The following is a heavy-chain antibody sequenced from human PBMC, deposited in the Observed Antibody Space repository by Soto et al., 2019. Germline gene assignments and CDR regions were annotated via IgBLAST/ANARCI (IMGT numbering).Heavy chain of an antibody. CDR1: GYTFTSYG. D-gene: IGHD3-22*01. CDR2: ISAYNGNT. J-gene: IGHJ4*02. Sequence: EASVKVSCKASGYTFTSYGISWVRQAPGQGLEWMGWISAYNGNTNYAQKLQGRVTMTTDTSTSTAYMELRSLRSDDTAVYYCARDYAYYYDSSGLDYWGQGTLVTVSS. CDR3: ARDYAYYYDSSGLDY. V-gene: IGHV1-18*01.